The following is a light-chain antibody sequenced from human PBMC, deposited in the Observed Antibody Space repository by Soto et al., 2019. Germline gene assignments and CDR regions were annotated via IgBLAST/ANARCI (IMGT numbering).Light chain of an antibody. CDR2: KLS. J-gene: IGKJ5*01. Sequence: DVVMTRSPLSLPVTLGQRASISLRSNQSLVHSDGIAYFSWFQQRPGRSPRRLIYKLSNRDSGVPDRFSGSGSGTDFTLKISRVEAEDVGVYYCMQGTHWPPITFGQGTRLEIK. V-gene: IGKV2-30*02. CDR3: MQGTHWPPIT. CDR1: QSLVHSDGIAY.